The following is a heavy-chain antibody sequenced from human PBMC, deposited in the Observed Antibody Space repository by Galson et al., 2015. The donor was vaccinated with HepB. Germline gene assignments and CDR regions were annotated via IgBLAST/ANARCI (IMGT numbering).Heavy chain of an antibody. CDR1: GFTFSSYG. CDR3: AKEVQDIVVVVALSTPSDYYYGMDV. J-gene: IGHJ6*02. CDR2: ISYDGSNK. Sequence: SLRLSCAASGFTFSSYGMHWVRQAPGKGLEWVAVISYDGSNKYYADSVKGRFTISRDNSKNTLYLQMNSLRAEDTAVYYCAKEVQDIVVVVALSTPSDYYYGMDVWGQGTTVTVSS. V-gene: IGHV3-30*18. D-gene: IGHD2-15*01.